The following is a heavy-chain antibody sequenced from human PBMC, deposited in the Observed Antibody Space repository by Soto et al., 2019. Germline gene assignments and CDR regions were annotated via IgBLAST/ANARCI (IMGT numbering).Heavy chain of an antibody. J-gene: IGHJ4*02. V-gene: IGHV1-69*01. CDR1: GGSFSDFA. CDR2: IIPMLAAT. Sequence: QVQLAQSGAEVRKPGSSVKVSCRASGGSFSDFAFSWVRQAPGQRLEWMGGIIPMLAATKYAQGFQGRVTITADAARRTVYLALSSLTSDDSAVYYCARGGIVAVPAALSSYDDYTNYRFDSWGQGTLVSVSS. CDR3: ARGGIVAVPAALSSYDDYTNYRFDS. D-gene: IGHD2-15*01.